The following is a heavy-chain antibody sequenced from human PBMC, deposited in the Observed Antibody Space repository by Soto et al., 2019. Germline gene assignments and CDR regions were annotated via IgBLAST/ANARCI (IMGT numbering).Heavy chain of an antibody. D-gene: IGHD6-6*01. V-gene: IGHV6-1*01. CDR3: ARGPSPLAY. CDR1: GDSVFSNSAA. Sequence: SQTLSLTCAISGDSVFSNSAAGNWIRQSPSRGLEWLGRTYYRSRWYSDYAGSVKSRITINADTSKNQFSLHLNSVTPQDTAVYYCARGPSPLAYWGRGTVVTVSS. J-gene: IGHJ4*02. CDR2: TYYRSRWYS.